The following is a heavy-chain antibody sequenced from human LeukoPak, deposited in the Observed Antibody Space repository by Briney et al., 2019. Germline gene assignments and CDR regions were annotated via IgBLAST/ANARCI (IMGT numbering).Heavy chain of an antibody. CDR1: GGSISSYY. D-gene: IGHD6-19*01. CDR2: IYTSGST. Sequence: SETLSLTCTVSGGSISSYYWSWIRQPAGKGLEWIGRIYTSGSTNYNPSLKSRVTMSVDTSKNQFSLKLSSVTAADTAVYYCARGKVVAGTPGQNSWDCWGQGTLVTVSS. V-gene: IGHV4-4*07. CDR3: ARGKVVAGTPGQNSWDC. J-gene: IGHJ4*02.